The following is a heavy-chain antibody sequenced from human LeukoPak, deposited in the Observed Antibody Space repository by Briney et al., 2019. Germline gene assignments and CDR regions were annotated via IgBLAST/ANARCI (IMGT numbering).Heavy chain of an antibody. V-gene: IGHV3-11*04. Sequence: GGSLRLSCAASGFTFSDYYMSWIRQAPGKGLEWVSYISSSGSTIYYADSVKGRFTISRDNAKNSLYLQMNSLRAEDTAVYYCAGMYSSSYALDYWGQGTLVTVSS. D-gene: IGHD6-6*01. CDR3: AGMYSSSYALDY. J-gene: IGHJ4*02. CDR1: GFTFSDYY. CDR2: ISSSGSTI.